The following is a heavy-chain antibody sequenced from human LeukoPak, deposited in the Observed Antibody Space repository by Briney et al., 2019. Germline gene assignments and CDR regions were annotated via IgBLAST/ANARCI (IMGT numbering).Heavy chain of an antibody. Sequence: VASVKVSCKASGYTFTSYGISWVRQAPGQGLEWMGWISAYNGNTNYAQKLQGRVTMTTDTSTSTAYMELRSLRSDDTAVYYCARDLGYCSSTSCSGAFDIWGQGTMVTVSS. D-gene: IGHD2-2*01. J-gene: IGHJ3*02. CDR2: ISAYNGNT. CDR3: ARDLGYCSSTSCSGAFDI. CDR1: GYTFTSYG. V-gene: IGHV1-18*01.